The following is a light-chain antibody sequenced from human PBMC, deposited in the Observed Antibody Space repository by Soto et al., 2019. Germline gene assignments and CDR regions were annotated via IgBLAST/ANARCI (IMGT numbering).Light chain of an antibody. V-gene: IGKV3-15*01. Sequence: GEXXTLSCRASQSVSSNLAWYQQKPGQAPRLLIYGASTRATGIPARFSGSGSGTEFTLTISSLQSEDFAVYYCQQYDNWPPLTFGPGTKVDIK. J-gene: IGKJ3*01. CDR3: QQYDNWPPLT. CDR2: GAS. CDR1: QSVSSN.